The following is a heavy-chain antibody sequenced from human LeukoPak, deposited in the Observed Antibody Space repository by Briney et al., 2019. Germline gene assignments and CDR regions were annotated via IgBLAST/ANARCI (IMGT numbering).Heavy chain of an antibody. Sequence: SETLSLTCTVSGGSISSYYWSWLRQPPGKGLEWIGYIYYSGSTNYNPSLKSRVTISVDTSKNQFSLKLSSVTAADTAVYYCARSRFPESSIAVAPDYWGQGTLVTVSS. CDR2: IYYSGST. J-gene: IGHJ4*02. V-gene: IGHV4-59*01. D-gene: IGHD6-19*01. CDR3: ARSRFPESSIAVAPDY. CDR1: GGSISSYY.